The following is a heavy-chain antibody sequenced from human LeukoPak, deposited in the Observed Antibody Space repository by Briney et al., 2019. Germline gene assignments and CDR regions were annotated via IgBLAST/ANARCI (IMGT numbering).Heavy chain of an antibody. Sequence: SETLSLTCSVSGVYISSYYWSWLGPPPGKGRVGIWYIYSSGSTNYYPSLKSRVTISVDTSKNQFSLKLSSVTAADTAVYYCARHPPRGDGGLPFDYWGQGTLVTVSS. CDR3: ARHPPRGDGGLPFDY. D-gene: IGHD4-17*01. J-gene: IGHJ4*02. CDR1: GVYISSYY. CDR2: IYSSGST. V-gene: IGHV4-59*01.